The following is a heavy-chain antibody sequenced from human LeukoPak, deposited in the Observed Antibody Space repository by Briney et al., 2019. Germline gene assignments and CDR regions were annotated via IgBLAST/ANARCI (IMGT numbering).Heavy chain of an antibody. CDR2: INDSGST. Sequence: PSETLSLTCAVYGGSFSGYYWSWIRQPPGKGLEWIGEINDSGSTNYNPSLKSRVTISVDTSKNQFSLKLSSVTAADTAVYYCARGREFSRRWRTTVTTPLDYWGQGTLVTVSS. J-gene: IGHJ4*02. D-gene: IGHD4-17*01. CDR1: GGSFSGYY. V-gene: IGHV4-34*01. CDR3: ARGREFSRRWRTTVTTPLDY.